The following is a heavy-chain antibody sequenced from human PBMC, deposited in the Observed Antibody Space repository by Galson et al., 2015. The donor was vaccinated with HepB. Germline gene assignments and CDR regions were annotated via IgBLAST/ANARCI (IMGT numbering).Heavy chain of an antibody. CDR3: AKVPYYYDSSGQS. D-gene: IGHD3-22*01. CDR2: ISSSSSTI. V-gene: IGHV3-48*02. CDR1: GFTFSSYS. J-gene: IGHJ4*02. Sequence: SLRLSCAASGFTFSSYSMNWVRQAPGKGLEWVSYISSSSSTIYYADSVKGRFTISRDNAKNSLYLQMNSLRDEDTAVYYCAKVPYYYDSSGQSWGQGTLVTVSS.